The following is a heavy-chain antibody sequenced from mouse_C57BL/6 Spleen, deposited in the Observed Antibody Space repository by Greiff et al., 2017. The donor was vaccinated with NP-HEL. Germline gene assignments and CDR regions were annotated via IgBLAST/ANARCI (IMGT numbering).Heavy chain of an antibody. CDR2: ISSGGSYT. V-gene: IGHV5-6*01. CDR3: AREGTAQAIDY. D-gene: IGHD3-2*02. CDR1: GFTFSSYG. Sequence: EVQLQESGGDLVKPGGSLKLSCAASGFTFSSYGMSWVRQTPDKRLEWVATISSGGSYTYYPDSVKGRFTISRDNAKNTLYLQMSSLKSEDTAMYYCAREGTAQAIDYWGQGTTLTVSS. J-gene: IGHJ2*01.